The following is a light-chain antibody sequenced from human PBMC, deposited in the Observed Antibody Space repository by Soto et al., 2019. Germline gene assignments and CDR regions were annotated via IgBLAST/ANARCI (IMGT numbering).Light chain of an antibody. V-gene: IGKV3-20*01. Sequence: EFVLTQSPGTLSLSPGERATLSCRASQSVRSSYLAWYQQKPGQAPKVLIYRASSRATGIPDRFSGSGSGTDFTLTISRLEPEDFAVYYCQQYGSSPLTFGGGTTGDIK. CDR1: QSVRSSY. CDR2: RAS. J-gene: IGKJ4*01. CDR3: QQYGSSPLT.